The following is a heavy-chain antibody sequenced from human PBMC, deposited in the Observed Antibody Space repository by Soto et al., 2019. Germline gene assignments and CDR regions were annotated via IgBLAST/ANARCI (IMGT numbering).Heavy chain of an antibody. D-gene: IGHD2-15*01. CDR3: ATRGHHGGTIDY. CDR1: GGTFSSYA. CDR2: IDPSGGST. J-gene: IGHJ4*02. Sequence: ASVKVSCKASGGTFSSYAISWVRQAPGQGLEWMGIIDPSGGSTSYAQKFQGRVTMTEDTSTDTAYMELSSLRSEDTAVYYCATRGHHGGTIDYWGQGTLVTVSS. V-gene: IGHV1-46*01.